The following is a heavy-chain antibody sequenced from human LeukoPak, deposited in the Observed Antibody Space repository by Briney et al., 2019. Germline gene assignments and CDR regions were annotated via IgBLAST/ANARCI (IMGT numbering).Heavy chain of an antibody. D-gene: IGHD6-6*01. J-gene: IGHJ4*02. Sequence: PGGSLRLSCAASGFTFSDYGIHWVRQAPGQGLEWVALIWYDGSKKYYADSVKGRFTISRDNTKNTLYLQLNSLRADDAAVYYWARAHSSSSTFDLWGQGTLVTVSS. CDR2: IWYDGSKK. CDR3: ARAHSSSSTFDL. V-gene: IGHV3-33*01. CDR1: GFTFSDYG.